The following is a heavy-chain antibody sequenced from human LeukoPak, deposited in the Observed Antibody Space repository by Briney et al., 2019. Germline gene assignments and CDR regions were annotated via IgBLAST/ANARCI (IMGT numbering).Heavy chain of an antibody. D-gene: IGHD6-13*01. Sequence: GGSLRLSCAASGFTFSSYAMSWVRQAPGKGLEWVSAISGSGGSTYYADSVKGRFTISRDNSKNTLYLQMNSLRAEDTAVYYCAKDRSQRSWYGYDAFDIWGQGTMVTVSS. CDR1: GFTFSSYA. J-gene: IGHJ3*02. V-gene: IGHV3-23*01. CDR3: AKDRSQRSWYGYDAFDI. CDR2: ISGSGGST.